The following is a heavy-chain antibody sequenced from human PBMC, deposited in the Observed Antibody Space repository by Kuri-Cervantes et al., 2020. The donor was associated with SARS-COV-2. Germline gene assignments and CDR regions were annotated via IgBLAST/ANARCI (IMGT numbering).Heavy chain of an antibody. CDR3: ASFCSSTSCYAGPTEYFQH. CDR2: INPNSGGT. CDR1: GYTLTNLL. Sequence: ASVKVSCKVAGYTLTNLLMHWVRQAPGQGLEWMGWINPNSGGTNYAQKFQGRVTMTRDTSISTAYMELSRLRSDDTAVYYCASFCSSTSCYAGPTEYFQHWGQGTLVTVSS. D-gene: IGHD2-2*01. J-gene: IGHJ1*01. V-gene: IGHV1-2*02.